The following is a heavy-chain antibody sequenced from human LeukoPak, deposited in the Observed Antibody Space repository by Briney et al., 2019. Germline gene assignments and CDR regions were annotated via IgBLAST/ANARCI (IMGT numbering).Heavy chain of an antibody. CDR1: GFPFSSYW. Sequence: GGSLRLSCVASGFPFSSYWMTWDRQAPGKGPEWVANIKQDGSKKSYVDSVKGRFTISRDNAKNSLYLQMNSLRAEDTAIYYCTRVGYIDEGIDYWGQGTLVTVPS. CDR2: IKQDGSKK. CDR3: TRVGYIDEGIDY. D-gene: IGHD5-24*01. J-gene: IGHJ4*02. V-gene: IGHV3-7*04.